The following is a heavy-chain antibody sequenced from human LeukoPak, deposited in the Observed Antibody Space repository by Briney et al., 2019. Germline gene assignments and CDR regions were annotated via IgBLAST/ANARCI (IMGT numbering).Heavy chain of an antibody. V-gene: IGHV3-66*01. CDR2: IYSGGST. CDR3: ARDYYDSSGYYPYYFDY. D-gene: IGHD3-22*01. J-gene: IGHJ4*02. CDR1: GFTVSSNY. Sequence: PGGSLRLSCAASGFTVSSNYMSWVRQAPGKGLEWVSVIYSGGSTYYADSVKGRFTISRDNAKNSLYLQMNSLRAEDTAVYYCARDYYDSSGYYPYYFDYWGQGTLVTVSS.